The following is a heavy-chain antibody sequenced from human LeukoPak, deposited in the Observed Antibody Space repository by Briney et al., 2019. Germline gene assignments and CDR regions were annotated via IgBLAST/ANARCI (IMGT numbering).Heavy chain of an antibody. CDR2: ISYDGSNK. D-gene: IGHD3-10*01. V-gene: IGHV3-30*18. J-gene: IGHJ6*03. Sequence: GGSLRLSCAASGFTFSSYGMHWVRQAPGKGLEWVAVISYDGSNKYYADSVKGRFTISRDNSKNTLYLQMNSLRAEDTAVYYCAKDSWVGTGYYYYYHMDVWGKGTTVTISS. CDR1: GFTFSSYG. CDR3: AKDSWVGTGYYYYYHMDV.